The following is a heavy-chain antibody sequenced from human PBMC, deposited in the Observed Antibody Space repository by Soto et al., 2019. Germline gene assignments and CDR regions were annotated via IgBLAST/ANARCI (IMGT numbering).Heavy chain of an antibody. CDR3: AKDVAFCGGECYYDAFDI. J-gene: IGHJ3*02. CDR1: GFTFSSYA. V-gene: IGHV3-23*01. CDR2: ISGSGGST. D-gene: IGHD2-21*01. Sequence: EVQLLESGGGLVQPGGSLRLSCAASGFTFSSYAMSWVRQAPGKGLEWVSAISGSGGSTYYADSVKGRFTISRDNSKNTLYLQMNSLRAEDTAVYYCAKDVAFCGGECYYDAFDIWGQGTMVTVSS.